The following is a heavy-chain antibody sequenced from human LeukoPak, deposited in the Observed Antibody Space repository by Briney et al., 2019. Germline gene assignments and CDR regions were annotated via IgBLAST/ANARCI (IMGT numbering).Heavy chain of an antibody. J-gene: IGHJ4*02. D-gene: IGHD6-6*01. Sequence: GGSLRLSCAASRFTFSTYSMNWVRQAPGKGLEWVSYISSGSNTIYYADSVKGRFTISRDNAKNSLYLQMNSLRAEDTAVYYCAREYSSSSGRSFDYWGQGTLVTVSS. CDR1: RFTFSTYS. V-gene: IGHV3-48*01. CDR3: AREYSSSSGRSFDY. CDR2: ISSGSNTI.